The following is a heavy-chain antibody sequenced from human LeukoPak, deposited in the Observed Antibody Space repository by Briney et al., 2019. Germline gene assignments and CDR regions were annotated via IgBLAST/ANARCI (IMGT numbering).Heavy chain of an antibody. J-gene: IGHJ4*02. V-gene: IGHV3-23*01. CDR3: ARDLGIGGGVRGVGLDY. D-gene: IGHD3-10*01. CDR1: GFTFSSYA. Sequence: PGGSLRLSCAASGFTFSSYAMSWVRQAPGKGLEWVSAISGSGGSTYYADSVKGRFTISRDNAKNSLYLQMNSLRAEDTAVYYCARDLGIGGGVRGVGLDYWGQGTLVTVSS. CDR2: ISGSGGST.